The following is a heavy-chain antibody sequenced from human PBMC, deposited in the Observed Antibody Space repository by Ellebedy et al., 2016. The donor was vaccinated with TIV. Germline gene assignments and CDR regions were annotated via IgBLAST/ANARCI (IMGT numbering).Heavy chain of an antibody. CDR1: GFIFDNYA. CDR3: ARRNDFDI. J-gene: IGHJ3*02. V-gene: IGHV3-23*01. Sequence: GESLKISXAASGFIFDNYAMTWVRQAPGKGLEWVSAISGSGDTLNYADSVKGRFTISRDNSKNTLYLEMNSLRAEDTAVYFCARRNDFDIWGQGTMVTVSS. CDR2: ISGSGDTL.